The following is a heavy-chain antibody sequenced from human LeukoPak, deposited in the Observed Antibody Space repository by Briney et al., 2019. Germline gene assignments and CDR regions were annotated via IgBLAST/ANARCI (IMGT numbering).Heavy chain of an antibody. CDR3: ARIWSGYPYYFDY. Sequence: SQTLSLTCAISGDSVSSNSVAWNWIRQSPSRGLEWLGRTYYRSKWYNAYAVSVKSRITINPDTSKNQFSLKLTSVTAADTAVYYCARIWSGYPYYFDYWGQGTLVTVSS. D-gene: IGHD3-3*01. CDR2: TYYRSKWYN. CDR1: GDSVSSNSVA. V-gene: IGHV6-1*01. J-gene: IGHJ4*02.